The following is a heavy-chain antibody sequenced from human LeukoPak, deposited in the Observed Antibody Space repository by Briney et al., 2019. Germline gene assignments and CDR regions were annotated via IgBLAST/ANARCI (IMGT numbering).Heavy chain of an antibody. Sequence: GGSLRLFCAASGFTFSSYGMHWVRQAPGKGLEWVAVISYDGSNKYYADSVKGRFTISRDNSKNTLYLQMNSLRAEDTAVYYCAKDLPPQIDIVATIVDYWGQGTLVTVSS. D-gene: IGHD5-12*01. CDR3: AKDLPPQIDIVATIVDY. CDR2: ISYDGSNK. J-gene: IGHJ4*02. CDR1: GFTFSSYG. V-gene: IGHV3-30*18.